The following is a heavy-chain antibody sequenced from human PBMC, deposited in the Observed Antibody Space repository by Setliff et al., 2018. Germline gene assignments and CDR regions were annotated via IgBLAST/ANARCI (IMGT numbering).Heavy chain of an antibody. Sequence: SETLSLTCTVSGDSISSGIYHWSWIRQAAGKGLEWIGRIYVSTGSTNYSPSLKGRVSIAVDRSKNQFSLNLTSVTAADTAVYYCASRATYYNFWSGYYLYWGQGTLVTVSS. CDR2: IYVSTGST. V-gene: IGHV4-61*02. CDR1: GDSISSGIYH. J-gene: IGHJ4*02. CDR3: ASRATYYNFWSGYYLY. D-gene: IGHD3-3*01.